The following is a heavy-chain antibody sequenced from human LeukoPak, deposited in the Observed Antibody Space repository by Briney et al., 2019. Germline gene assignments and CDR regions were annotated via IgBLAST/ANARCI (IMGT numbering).Heavy chain of an antibody. J-gene: IGHJ4*02. V-gene: IGHV3-30*02. CDR1: GFTFSSNG. D-gene: IGHD1-26*01. CDR2: IRYGGNDE. CDR3: AKDRSESYFYFDF. Sequence: GGSLRLSCAASGFTFSSNGMHWVRQAPGKGLEWVAFIRYGGNDERYADSVKGRFTISRDNSKNTLYLQMNSLRTGDTAVYYCAKDRSESYFYFDFWGQGTLVTVSS.